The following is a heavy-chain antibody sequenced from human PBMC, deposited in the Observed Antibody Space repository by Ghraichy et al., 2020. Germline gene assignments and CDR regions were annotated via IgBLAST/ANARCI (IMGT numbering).Heavy chain of an antibody. J-gene: IGHJ4*02. CDR1: GLTFNNYW. CDR2: ISSDGSTT. V-gene: IGHV3-74*01. Sequence: GGSLRLSCAASGLTFNNYWMHWVRQAPGKGLVWVSLISSDGSTTRYADSVKGRFTISRDNAKSTLYQQMNSLRAEDTAVYYCVSAMALPGYWGQGNLVTVSS. D-gene: IGHD5-18*01. CDR3: VSAMALPGY.